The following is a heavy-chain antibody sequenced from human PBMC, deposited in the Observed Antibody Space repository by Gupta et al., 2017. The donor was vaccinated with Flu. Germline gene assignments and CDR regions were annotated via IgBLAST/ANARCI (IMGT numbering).Heavy chain of an antibody. CDR3: ARDGYVVTAPYYYGMDV. CDR2: IYSGGST. J-gene: IGHJ6*02. Sequence: EVQLVESGGGLVQPGGSLRLSCAASGFTVSSNYMSWARQAPGKGLEWVSVIYSGGSTYYADSVKGRFTISRDNSKNTLYLQMNSLRAEDTAVYYCARDGYVVTAPYYYGMDVWGQGTTVTVSS. CDR1: GFTVSSNY. D-gene: IGHD2-21*02. V-gene: IGHV3-66*02.